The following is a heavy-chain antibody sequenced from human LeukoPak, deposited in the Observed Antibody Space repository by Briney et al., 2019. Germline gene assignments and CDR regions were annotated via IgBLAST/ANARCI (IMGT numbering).Heavy chain of an antibody. D-gene: IGHD3-22*01. CDR2: IKQDGSEK. CDR1: GFTFSSYW. CDR3: ARVFEYYDSSGYYVDY. J-gene: IGHJ4*02. Sequence: PGGSLRLSCAASGFTFSSYWMSWVRQAPGKGLEWVANIKQDGSEKYCVDSVKGRFTISRDNAKNSLYLQMNSLRAEDTAVYYCARVFEYYDSSGYYVDYWGQGTLVTVSS. V-gene: IGHV3-7*01.